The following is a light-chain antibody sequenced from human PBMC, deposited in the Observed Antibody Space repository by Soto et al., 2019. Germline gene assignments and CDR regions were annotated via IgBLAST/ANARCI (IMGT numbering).Light chain of an antibody. CDR1: ISNIGPTYD. J-gene: IGLJ1*01. Sequence: QSVLTQPPSVSRAPGHRFTISFTGSISNIGPTYDVHWYQQLPVTAPKLLIYAHTNRPSVVPDRFSGSKSGTSASLDITGLQAEDEADYFCQSYDSSMSGYVFGTGTKVTVL. CDR2: AHT. V-gene: IGLV1-40*01. CDR3: QSYDSSMSGYV.